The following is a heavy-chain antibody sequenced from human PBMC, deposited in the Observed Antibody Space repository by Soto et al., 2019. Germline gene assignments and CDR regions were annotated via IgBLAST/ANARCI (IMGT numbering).Heavy chain of an antibody. CDR1: GYTFTSYA. D-gene: IGHD2-2*03. CDR3: ARLNGYCVSTSCHGYYGMDV. V-gene: IGHV1-3*01. Sequence: ASVKVSCKPSGYTFTSYAMHWVRQAPGQRLEWMGWINAGNGNTKYSQKFQGRVTITRDTSASTAYMELSSLRSEDTAVYYCARLNGYCVSTSCHGYYGMDVWGQGTTVTVSS. CDR2: INAGNGNT. J-gene: IGHJ6*02.